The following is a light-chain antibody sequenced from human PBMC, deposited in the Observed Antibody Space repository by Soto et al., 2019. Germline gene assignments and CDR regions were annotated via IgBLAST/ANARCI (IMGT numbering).Light chain of an antibody. CDR2: DAS. J-gene: IGKJ4*01. Sequence: EILLTQSPVTLSFSPVSMATPSCRASQSVSSYLAWHQQKPGPDPRLLIYDASNSATGIPARFSGSGSATDFPLTITRLPPEDSAVYYRQHRSNSLAFGRGTKVDIK. CDR1: QSVSSY. CDR3: QHRSNSLA. V-gene: IGKV3-11*01.